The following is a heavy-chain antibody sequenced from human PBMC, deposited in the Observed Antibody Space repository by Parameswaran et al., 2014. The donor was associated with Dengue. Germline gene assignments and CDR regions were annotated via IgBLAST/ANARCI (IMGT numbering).Heavy chain of an antibody. CDR3: ARADYGDYGGGPEDFDY. D-gene: IGHD4-17*01. Sequence: RWIRQPQEGLEWVSVIYSGGSTYYADSVKGRFTISRDNSKNTLYLQMNSLRAEDTAVYYCARADYGDYGGGPEDFDYWGQGTLVTVSS. J-gene: IGHJ4*02. V-gene: IGHV3-66*01. CDR2: IYSGGST.